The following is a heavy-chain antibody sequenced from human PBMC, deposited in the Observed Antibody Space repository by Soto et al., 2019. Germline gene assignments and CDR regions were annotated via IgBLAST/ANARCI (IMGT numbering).Heavy chain of an antibody. CDR1: GGSISSGDYY. CDR3: ARDQARQPRLRFLERPYGMDV. J-gene: IGHJ6*02. Sequence: SETLSLTCTVSGGSISSGDYYWSWIRQPPGKGLEWIGYIYYSGSTYYNPSLKSRVTISVDTSKNQFSLKLSSVTAADTAVYYCARDQARQPRLRFLERPYGMDVWGQGTTVTV. V-gene: IGHV4-30-4*01. CDR2: IYYSGST. D-gene: IGHD3-3*01.